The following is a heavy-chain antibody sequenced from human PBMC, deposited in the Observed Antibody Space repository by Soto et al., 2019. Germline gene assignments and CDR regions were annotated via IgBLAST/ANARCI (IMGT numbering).Heavy chain of an antibody. Sequence: ASVKVSCKASGYTFTSYYMHWVRQAPGQGLEWMGIINPSGGSTSYAQKFQGRVTITADESTSTAYMELSSLRSEDTAVYYCARNGYYDSSGYYTPADYYYYGMDVWGQGTTVTVSS. CDR3: ARNGYYDSSGYYTPADYYYYGMDV. CDR1: GYTFTSYY. V-gene: IGHV1-46*01. CDR2: INPSGGST. D-gene: IGHD3-22*01. J-gene: IGHJ6*02.